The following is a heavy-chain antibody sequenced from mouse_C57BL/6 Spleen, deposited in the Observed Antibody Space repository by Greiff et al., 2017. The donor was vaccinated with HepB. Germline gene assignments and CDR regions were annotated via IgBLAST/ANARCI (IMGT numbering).Heavy chain of an antibody. D-gene: IGHD1-1*01. V-gene: IGHV1-82*01. CDR3: AHYYGSSPFDY. J-gene: IGHJ2*01. Sequence: QVQLQQSGPELVKPGASVKISCKASGYAFSSSWMNWVKQRPGKGLEWIGRIYPGDGDTNYNGKFKGKATLTAHKSSSTAYMQLSSLTSEDSAVYFCAHYYGSSPFDYWGQGTTLTVSS. CDR2: IYPGDGDT. CDR1: GYAFSSSW.